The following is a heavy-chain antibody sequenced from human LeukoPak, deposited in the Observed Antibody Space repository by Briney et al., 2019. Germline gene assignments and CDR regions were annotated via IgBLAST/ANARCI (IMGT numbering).Heavy chain of an antibody. D-gene: IGHD3-22*01. CDR3: AREVPYYDSSGYPPYYFDY. CDR1: GFTFSSYS. J-gene: IGHJ4*02. Sequence: GGSLRLSCAASGFTFSSYSMNWVRQAPGKGLEWVANVKQDGSEKYYVDSVKGRFTISRDNAKNSLYLQMNSLRAEDTAVYYCAREVPYYDSSGYPPYYFDYWGQGTLVTVSS. V-gene: IGHV3-7*01. CDR2: VKQDGSEK.